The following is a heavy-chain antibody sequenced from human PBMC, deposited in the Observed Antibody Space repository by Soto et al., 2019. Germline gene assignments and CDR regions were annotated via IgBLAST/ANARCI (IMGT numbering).Heavy chain of an antibody. CDR3: ARGALPDSSTSFDP. J-gene: IGHJ5*02. CDR1: GGSFSGYY. D-gene: IGHD6-6*01. V-gene: IGHV4-34*01. Sequence: SETLSLTCAVYGGSFSGYYWSWIRQPPGKGLEWIGEINHSGSTNYNPSLKSRVTISVDTSKNQFSLKLSSVTAADTAVYYCARGALPDSSTSFDPWGQGPLVTVSS. CDR2: INHSGST.